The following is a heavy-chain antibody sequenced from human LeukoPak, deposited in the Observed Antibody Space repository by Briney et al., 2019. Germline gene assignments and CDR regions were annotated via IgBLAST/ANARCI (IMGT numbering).Heavy chain of an antibody. V-gene: IGHV3-74*03. CDR1: GFTFSGHW. Sequence: GGSLRLSCTASGFTFSGHWIHWVRQPPGMGLVWVSRINERGTDSMYAESVKGRFTISRDNAKNSLYLQMNSLRAEDTAVYYCARDVWFDPWGQGTLVTVSS. CDR2: INERGTDS. CDR3: ARDVWFDP. J-gene: IGHJ5*02.